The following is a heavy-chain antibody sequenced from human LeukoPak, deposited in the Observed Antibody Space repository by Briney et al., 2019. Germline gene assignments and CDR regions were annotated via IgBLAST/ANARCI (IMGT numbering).Heavy chain of an antibody. CDR2: ISRDGSST. Sequence: GGSLSLSCAASGFTFSNHWMHWVRQTPGKGLVGVSRISRDGSSTTYADSVKGRLTISRDNAKNTLYLQMNNLRAEDTAMYYCARDQRVTGRPDIDYWGQGTLVIVSS. CDR1: GFTFSNHW. J-gene: IGHJ4*02. CDR3: ARDQRVTGRPDIDY. D-gene: IGHD6-6*01. V-gene: IGHV3-74*03.